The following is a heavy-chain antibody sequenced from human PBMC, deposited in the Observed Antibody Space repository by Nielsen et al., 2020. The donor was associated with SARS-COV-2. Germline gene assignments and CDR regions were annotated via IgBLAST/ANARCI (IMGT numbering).Heavy chain of an antibody. Sequence: SLKISCAASGFSLDDYAMHWVRQAPGKGLEWVSGISWNGGSIGYADSVKGRFTTSRDNAKNSLYLQMNSLRAEDTALYYCAKSWIAAPSYGMDVWGQGTTVTVSS. CDR1: GFSLDDYA. J-gene: IGHJ6*02. CDR2: ISWNGGSI. CDR3: AKSWIAAPSYGMDV. D-gene: IGHD6-13*01. V-gene: IGHV3-9*01.